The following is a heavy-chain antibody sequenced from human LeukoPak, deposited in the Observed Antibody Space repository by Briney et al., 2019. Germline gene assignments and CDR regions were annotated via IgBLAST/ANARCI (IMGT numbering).Heavy chain of an antibody. CDR1: NGSINTYY. Sequence: SETLSLTCTVSNGSINTYYWSWIRQPPGKGLEWIGYIYYSGSTNYNPSLKSRVTISVDTSKNQFSLKLSSVTAADTAVYYCARGGAADYWGQGTLVTVSS. V-gene: IGHV4-59*01. J-gene: IGHJ4*02. D-gene: IGHD1-26*01. CDR3: ARGGAADY. CDR2: IYYSGST.